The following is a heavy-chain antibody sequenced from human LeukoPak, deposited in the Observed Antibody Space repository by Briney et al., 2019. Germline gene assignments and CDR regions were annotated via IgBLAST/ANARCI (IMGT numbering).Heavy chain of an antibody. J-gene: IGHJ6*02. CDR3: AGAMVRAYGMDV. D-gene: IGHD3-10*01. Sequence: PGGSLRLSCAASGFTFSSYSMNWVRQAPGKGLEWVSSISSSSNTIYYADSVNGRFTISRDNAKNSLYLQMNSLRDEDTAVYYCAGAMVRAYGMDVWGQGTTVTVSS. V-gene: IGHV3-48*02. CDR2: ISSSSNTI. CDR1: GFTFSSYS.